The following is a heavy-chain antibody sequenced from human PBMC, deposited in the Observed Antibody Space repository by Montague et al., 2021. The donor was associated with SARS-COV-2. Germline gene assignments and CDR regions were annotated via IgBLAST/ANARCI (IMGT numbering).Heavy chain of an antibody. CDR3: ANADRCSSGSCYSPFDS. D-gene: IGHD2-15*01. CDR2: IYYTGTT. V-gene: IGHV4-39*01. Sequence: SETLSLTCTASGDSVKTNLYYWGWIRQPPGKGLEWIGNIYYTGTTYYNPSLKSRVTMSVDTSKNQFSLKLTSVTVADTAVYYCANADRCSSGSCYSPFDSWGRGSLVTVSS. J-gene: IGHJ4*02. CDR1: GDSVKTNLYY.